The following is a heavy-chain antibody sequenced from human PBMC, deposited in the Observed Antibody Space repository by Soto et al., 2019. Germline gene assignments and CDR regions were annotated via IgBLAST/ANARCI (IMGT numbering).Heavy chain of an antibody. J-gene: IGHJ5*02. Sequence: SETLSLTCTLSGGSISSSSYYWGWIRQPPGKGLERIGSIYYSGSTYYNPSLKSRVTISVDTTKNQFSLKLSSVTAADTAVYYGARRGGYSSSFDPWGQGTLVTVSS. CDR3: ARRGGYSSSFDP. V-gene: IGHV4-39*01. D-gene: IGHD6-13*01. CDR1: GGSISSSSYY. CDR2: IYYSGST.